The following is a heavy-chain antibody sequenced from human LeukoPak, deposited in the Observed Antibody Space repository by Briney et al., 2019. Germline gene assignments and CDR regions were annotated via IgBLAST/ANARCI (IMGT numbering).Heavy chain of an antibody. D-gene: IGHD4-17*01. V-gene: IGHV3-15*01. J-gene: IGHJ5*02. CDR3: TTDNGDYGRAWWFDP. Sequence: PGRSLRLSCTASGFTFGDHAMSWVRQAPGKGLEWVGRIKSKTDGGTTDYAAPVKGRFTISRDDSKNTLYLQMNSLKTEDTAVYYCTTDNGDYGRAWWFDPWGQGTLVTVSS. CDR1: GFTFGDHA. CDR2: IKSKTDGGTT.